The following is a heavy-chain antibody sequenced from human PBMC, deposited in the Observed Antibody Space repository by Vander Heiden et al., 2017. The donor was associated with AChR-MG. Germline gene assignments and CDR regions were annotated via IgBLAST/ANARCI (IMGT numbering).Heavy chain of an antibody. V-gene: IGHV3-30*18. CDR1: GFTFSSYG. Sequence: QVQLVESGGGVVQPGRSLRLSCAASGFTFSSYGMHWVRQAPGKGLEWVAVISYDGSNKYYADSVKGRFTISRDNSKNTLYLQMNSLRAEDTAVYYCAKMGDSRNDAFDIWGQGTMVTVSS. J-gene: IGHJ3*02. CDR3: AKMGDSRNDAFDI. CDR2: ISYDGSNK. D-gene: IGHD3-22*01.